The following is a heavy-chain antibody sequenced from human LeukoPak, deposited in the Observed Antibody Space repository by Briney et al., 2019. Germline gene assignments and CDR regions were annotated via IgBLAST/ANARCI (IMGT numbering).Heavy chain of an antibody. CDR1: GFTFSSYG. CDR3: ARDLNYYDSSGYTDDAFDI. V-gene: IGHV3-33*01. D-gene: IGHD3-22*01. Sequence: PGGSLRLSCAASGFTFSSYGMHWVRQAPGKGLEWVSAIWYGGSNKYYADSVKGRFTISRDNSKNTLYLQMNSLRAEDTAVYYCARDLNYYDSSGYTDDAFDIWGQVTMVTVSS. J-gene: IGHJ3*02. CDR2: IWYGGSNK.